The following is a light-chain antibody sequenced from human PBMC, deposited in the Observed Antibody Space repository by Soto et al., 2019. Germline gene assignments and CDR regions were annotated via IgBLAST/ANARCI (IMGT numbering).Light chain of an antibody. V-gene: IGKV3-11*01. CDR1: QSVGTS. CDR2: AAS. Sequence: DIVLTQSPATLSLSPGERASLSCRASQSVGTSLAWYQQRPAQAPRLLLSAASTRATGIPARFSGSGTGTDFTLTISGLQPEDVAVYYCQQRVNWPPRDTFGQGTKLEIK. CDR3: QQRVNWPPRDT. J-gene: IGKJ2*01.